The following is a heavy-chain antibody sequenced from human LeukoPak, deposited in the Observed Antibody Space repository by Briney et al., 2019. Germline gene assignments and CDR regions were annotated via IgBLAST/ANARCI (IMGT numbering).Heavy chain of an antibody. CDR1: GYTLTSHY. V-gene: IGHV1-46*01. CDR2: INPSGDTT. CDR3: ASVYKNGMDV. J-gene: IGHJ6*02. Sequence: GASVKVSCKASGYTLTSHYLHWVRQAPGQGLEWMAIINPSGDTTSHAQKFQGRVTMTRDTSASTVYMELSSLRSEDTAVYYCASVYKNGMDVWGQGTTVTVSS. D-gene: IGHD5-24*01.